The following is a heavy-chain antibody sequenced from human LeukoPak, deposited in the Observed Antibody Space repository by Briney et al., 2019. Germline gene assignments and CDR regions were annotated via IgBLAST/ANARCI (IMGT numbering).Heavy chain of an antibody. CDR2: ISGTGGTT. CDR3: AKDSRSLAAAGEVDY. CDR1: GFTFDYYG. V-gene: IGHV3-23*01. J-gene: IGHJ4*02. D-gene: IGHD6-13*01. Sequence: GGSLRLSCAASGFTFDYYGMSWVRQAPGKGLEWVSTISGTGGTTYYADSVKGRFTISRDNSKSSLYLQMNSLRAEDTAVYYCAKDSRSLAAAGEVDYWGQGTLVTVSS.